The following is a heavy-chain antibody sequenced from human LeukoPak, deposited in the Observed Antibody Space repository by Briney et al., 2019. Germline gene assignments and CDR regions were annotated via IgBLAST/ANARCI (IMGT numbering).Heavy chain of an antibody. CDR2: IYYSGST. V-gene: IGHV4-59*08. J-gene: IGHJ4*02. Sequence: SETLPLTCTVSGGSISSYYWSWIRQPPGKGLEWIGYIYYSGSTNYNPSLKSRVTISVDTSKNQFSLKLSSVTAADTAVYYCARQSSGWYYFDYWGQGTLVTVSS. CDR1: GGSISSYY. CDR3: ARQSSGWYYFDY. D-gene: IGHD6-19*01.